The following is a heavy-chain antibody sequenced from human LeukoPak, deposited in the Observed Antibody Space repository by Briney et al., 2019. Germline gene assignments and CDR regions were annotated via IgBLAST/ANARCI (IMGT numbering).Heavy chain of an antibody. D-gene: IGHD1-26*01. V-gene: IGHV1-2*02. CDR3: ARGSGSLS. J-gene: IGHJ5*02. CDR2: INPNNGGT. Sequence: GASVKVSCKASGYTFTAYYIHWVRQAPGQGLEWVGWINPNNGGTNYAQKFQGRVTMTGDTSISTSYTELSGLRSNDTAVYYCARGSGSLSWGQGTLVTVSS. CDR1: GYTFTAYY.